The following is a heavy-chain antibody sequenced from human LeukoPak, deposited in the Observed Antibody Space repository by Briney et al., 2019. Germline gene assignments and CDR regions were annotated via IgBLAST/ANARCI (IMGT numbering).Heavy chain of an antibody. CDR2: IYYSGST. V-gene: IGHV4-59*01. Sequence: SETLSLTCTVSGGSISSYYWSWIRQPPGKGLEWIGYIYYSGSTNYNPSLKSRVTISVDTSKNQFSLKLSSVTAEDTAVYYCARVRRGPRRGGFDYWGQGTLVTVSS. J-gene: IGHJ4*02. CDR1: GGSISSYY. CDR3: ARVRRGPRRGGFDY. D-gene: IGHD3-10*01.